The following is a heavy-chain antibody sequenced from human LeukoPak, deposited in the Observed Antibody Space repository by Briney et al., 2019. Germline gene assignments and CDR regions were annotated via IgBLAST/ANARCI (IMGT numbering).Heavy chain of an antibody. CDR1: GFTFSNYG. Sequence: PGGSLRLSCAASGFTFSNYGMNWVRQAPGKGLEWISYISSSSSLIYYADSVKGRFTISRDNSKNTLYLQMNSLRAEDTAVYYCAREMTTVVLDAFDIWGQGTMVTVSS. D-gene: IGHD4-23*01. CDR2: ISSSSSLI. J-gene: IGHJ3*02. CDR3: AREMTTVVLDAFDI. V-gene: IGHV3-48*01.